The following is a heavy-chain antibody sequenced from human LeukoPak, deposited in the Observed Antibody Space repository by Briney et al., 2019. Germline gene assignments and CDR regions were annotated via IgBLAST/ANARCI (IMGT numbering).Heavy chain of an antibody. V-gene: IGHV5-51*01. D-gene: IGHD4-11*01. CDR2: IYPGDSDT. CDR1: GYSFTSYW. J-gene: IGHJ4*02. CDR3: ARLIQATQAPDYSNSIDY. Sequence: GESLKISCKGSGYSFTSYWIGWVRQMPGKGLEWRGIIYPGDSDTRYSPSFQGQVTISADKSISTAYLQWSSLKASDTAMYYCARLIQATQAPDYSNSIDYWGQGTLVTVSS.